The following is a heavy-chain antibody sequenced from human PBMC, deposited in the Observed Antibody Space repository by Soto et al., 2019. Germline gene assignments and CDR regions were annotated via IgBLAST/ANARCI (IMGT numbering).Heavy chain of an antibody. CDR1: GFTFSSYG. D-gene: IGHD2-21*01. Sequence: VQLVESGGGVVQPGRSLRLSCAASGFTFSSYGMHWVRQAPGKGLEWVAVISYDGSNKYYADSVKGRFTISRDNSKNTLYLQMNSLRAEDTAVYYCAKVRGLAESPDYYYYGMDVWGQGTTVTVSS. CDR3: AKVRGLAESPDYYYYGMDV. CDR2: ISYDGSNK. J-gene: IGHJ6*02. V-gene: IGHV3-30*18.